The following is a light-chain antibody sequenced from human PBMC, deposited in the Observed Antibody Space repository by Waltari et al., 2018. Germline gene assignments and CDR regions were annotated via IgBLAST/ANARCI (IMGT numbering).Light chain of an antibody. CDR2: YKN. CDR3: SSRDSGNRHAVV. CDR1: SLRRSF. V-gene: IGLV3-19*01. Sequence: SSVLNQDPSVSVALGQTVRITCQGDSLRRSFASWYQQRPGQAPILFIAYKNSRPSGIPDRFSGSSSEDTASLTITATQSEDEAAYFCSSRDSGNRHAVVFGGVTKLTVL. J-gene: IGLJ3*02.